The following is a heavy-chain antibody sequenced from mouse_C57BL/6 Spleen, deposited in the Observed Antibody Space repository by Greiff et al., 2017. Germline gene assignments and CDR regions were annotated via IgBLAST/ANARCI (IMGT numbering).Heavy chain of an antibody. V-gene: IGHV5-15*01. D-gene: IGHD1-1*01. CDR2: ISNLAYSI. CDR1: GFTFSDYG. J-gene: IGHJ4*01. CDR3: ARHEHYGSSNYAMDY. Sequence: EVMLVESGGGLVQPGGSLKLSCAASGFTFSDYGMAWVRQAPRKGPEWVAFISNLAYSIYYADTVTGRFTLSRENAKNTLYLEMSSLRSEDTAMYYCARHEHYGSSNYAMDYWGQGTSVTVSS.